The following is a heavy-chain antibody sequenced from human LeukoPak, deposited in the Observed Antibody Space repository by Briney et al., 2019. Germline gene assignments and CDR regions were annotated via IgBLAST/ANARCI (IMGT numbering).Heavy chain of an antibody. Sequence: PSETLSLTCTVSGGSISSYYWSWIRQPPGKGLEWIGYIYYSGSTNYNPSLKSRVTMSVDTSKNQFSLKLSSVTAADTAVYYCARDRETLSYNWFDPWGQGTLVTVSS. CDR3: ARDRETLSYNWFDP. J-gene: IGHJ5*02. CDR2: IYYSGST. V-gene: IGHV4-59*12. D-gene: IGHD1-26*01. CDR1: GGSISSYY.